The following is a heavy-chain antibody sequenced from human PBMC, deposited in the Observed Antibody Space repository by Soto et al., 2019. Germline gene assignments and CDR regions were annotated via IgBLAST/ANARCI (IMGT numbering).Heavy chain of an antibody. J-gene: IGHJ4*02. CDR1: GFTFSSYS. CDR3: ARVRGLASWPLDY. Sequence: PGGSLRLSCAASGFTFSSYSMNWVRQAPGKGLEWVSSISSSSSYIYYADSVKGRFTISRDNAKNSLYLQMNSLRAEDTAVYYCARVRGLASWPLDYWGQGTLVTVSS. D-gene: IGHD3-10*01. CDR2: ISSSSSYI. V-gene: IGHV3-21*01.